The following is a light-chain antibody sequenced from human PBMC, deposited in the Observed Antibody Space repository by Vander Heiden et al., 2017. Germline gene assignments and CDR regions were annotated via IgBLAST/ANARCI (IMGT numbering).Light chain of an antibody. CDR1: QSISSY. V-gene: IGKV1-39*01. Sequence: DIQMTQSPSSLSASVGDRVTITCRASQSISSYLNWYQQKPGKAPKLLIYAASSLQSGVPSRFSGSGYGTDFTLTISSLQPEDFAPYYCQQSYSTPPRTFGQGTKVEIK. CDR3: QQSYSTPPRT. CDR2: AAS. J-gene: IGKJ1*01.